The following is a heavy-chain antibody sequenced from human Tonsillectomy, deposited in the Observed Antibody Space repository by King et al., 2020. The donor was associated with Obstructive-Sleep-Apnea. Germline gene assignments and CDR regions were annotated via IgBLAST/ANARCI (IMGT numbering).Heavy chain of an antibody. CDR3: AKDSGAVALRTYDY. J-gene: IGHJ4*02. CDR2: ISWNSGSI. Sequence: VQLVESGGGLVQPGRSLRLSCAASGFTFDDYAMHWFRQAPGKGLEWVSGISWNSGSIDYADSVKGRLPISRDNAKNSLYLQMNHLRAEDTALYYCAKDSGAVALRTYDYWGQGTLVTVSS. CDR1: GFTFDDYA. V-gene: IGHV3-9*01. D-gene: IGHD6-19*01.